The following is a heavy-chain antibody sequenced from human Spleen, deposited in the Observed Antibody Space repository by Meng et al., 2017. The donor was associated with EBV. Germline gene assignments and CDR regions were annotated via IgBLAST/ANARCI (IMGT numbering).Heavy chain of an antibody. Sequence: QVEVVGSGGGFGKSGGSLRLSCAASGFNFNVNYMSWIRQSPGKGLEWLSYTSSAGTTIYSAESVKGRFTVSRDNAKNSLYLQMYSLRAEDTAVYYCARSYDSTGYTTSWGQGTLVTVSS. CDR2: TSSAGTTI. V-gene: IGHV3-11*01. CDR3: ARSYDSTGYTTS. J-gene: IGHJ5*02. CDR1: GFNFNVNY. D-gene: IGHD3-22*01.